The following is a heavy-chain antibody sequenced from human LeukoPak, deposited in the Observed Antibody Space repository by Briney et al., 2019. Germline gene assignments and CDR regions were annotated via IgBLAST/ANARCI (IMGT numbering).Heavy chain of an antibody. J-gene: IGHJ4*02. D-gene: IGHD5-18*01. V-gene: IGHV1-2*06. CDR2: INPNSGGT. CDR1: GYTFTGYY. CDR3: ARAGPDTAMVTGLDY. Sequence: ASVKVSCKASGYTFTGYYMHWVRQAPGQGLEWMGRINPNSGGTNYAQKFQGRVTMTRDTSISTAYMELSRLRPDDTAVYYCARAGPDTAMVTGLDYWGQGTLVTVSS.